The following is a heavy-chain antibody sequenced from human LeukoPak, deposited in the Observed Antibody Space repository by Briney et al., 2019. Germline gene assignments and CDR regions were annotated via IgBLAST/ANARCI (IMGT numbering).Heavy chain of an antibody. Sequence: PSETLSLTCTVSGGSISSYYWSWIRQPPGKGLEWIGNVYYSGSTNYNPSLNSRVTISIDTSKNQFSLKLSSVTAADTAVYYCARPVSSGSFSGAFNIWGQGTTVTVSS. V-gene: IGHV4-59*01. CDR3: ARPVSSGSFSGAFNI. J-gene: IGHJ3*02. CDR1: GGSISSYY. CDR2: VYYSGST. D-gene: IGHD3-10*01.